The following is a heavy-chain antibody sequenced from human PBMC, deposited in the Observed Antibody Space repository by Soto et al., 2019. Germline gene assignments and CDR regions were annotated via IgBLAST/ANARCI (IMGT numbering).Heavy chain of an antibody. J-gene: IGHJ6*02. CDR2: MDPNSGNT. V-gene: IGHV1-8*01. Sequence: QVQLVQSGAEVKKPGASVKVSCKASGYTFTSYDLNWVRQATGQGLEWMGWMDPNSGNTGYAQKFEGRVTMTRNTSISTAYMELSSLRSEDTAVYYCAREVCSGGSCFRMDVWGQGTTVTVSS. D-gene: IGHD2-15*01. CDR3: AREVCSGGSCFRMDV. CDR1: GYTFTSYD.